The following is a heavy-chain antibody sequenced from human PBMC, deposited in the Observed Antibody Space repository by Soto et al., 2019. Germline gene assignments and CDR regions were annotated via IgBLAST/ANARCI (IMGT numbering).Heavy chain of an antibody. Sequence: GGSLRLSCAASGFTFSSYSMNWVRQAPGKGLEWVSYISSSSSTIYHADSVKGRFTISGDNAKNSLYLQMNSLRDEDTAVYYCASSGYSYGTPNWFDPWGQGTLVTVSS. CDR2: ISSSSSTI. CDR3: ASSGYSYGTPNWFDP. J-gene: IGHJ5*02. V-gene: IGHV3-48*02. D-gene: IGHD5-18*01. CDR1: GFTFSSYS.